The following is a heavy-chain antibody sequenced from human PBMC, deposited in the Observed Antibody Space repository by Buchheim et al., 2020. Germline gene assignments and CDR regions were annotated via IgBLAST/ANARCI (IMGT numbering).Heavy chain of an antibody. Sequence: EVQLVESGGGLVKPGGSLRLSCAASGFIFSSYSMNWVRQAPGKGLEWVSSISDSSSYRYYADSVKGRFTISRENAKNSLYLQMNSLRAEDTAVYYCVRVDSGYYFLDYWGQGTL. J-gene: IGHJ4*02. D-gene: IGHD3-22*01. CDR3: VRVDSGYYFLDY. CDR2: ISDSSSYR. V-gene: IGHV3-21*01. CDR1: GFIFSSYS.